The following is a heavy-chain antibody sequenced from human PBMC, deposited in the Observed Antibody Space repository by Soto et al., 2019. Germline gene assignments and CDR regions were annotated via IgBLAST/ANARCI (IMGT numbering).Heavy chain of an antibody. V-gene: IGHV1-69*13. CDR2: IIPIFGTA. J-gene: IGHJ6*02. CDR1: GGTFSSYA. CDR3: ARVRAAAGTYYYYGMDV. Sequence: GASVKVSCKASGGTFSSYAISWVRQAPGQGLEWMGGIIPIFGTANYAQKFQGRVTITADESTSTAYMELSSLRSEDTAVYYCARVRAAAGTYYYYGMDVWGQGTTVTVSS. D-gene: IGHD6-13*01.